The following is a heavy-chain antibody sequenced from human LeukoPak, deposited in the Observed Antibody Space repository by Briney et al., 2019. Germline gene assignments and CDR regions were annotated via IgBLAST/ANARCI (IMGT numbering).Heavy chain of an antibody. D-gene: IGHD7-27*01. V-gene: IGHV3-23*01. CDR3: AKDGGLWVSAHWGDS. J-gene: IGHJ4*02. CDR1: GFTFSIYA. Sequence: GGSLRLSCAASGFTFSIYAMSWVRQAPGKGLEWVSTLTTSDGNTYYADSVKGRFTVSRDNSKNTLFLQMNSLRAEDTAVYYCAKDGGLWVSAHWGDSWGRGTLVTVSS. CDR2: LTTSDGNT.